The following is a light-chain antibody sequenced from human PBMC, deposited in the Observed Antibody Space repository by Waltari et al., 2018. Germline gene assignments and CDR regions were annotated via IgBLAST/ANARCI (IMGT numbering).Light chain of an antibody. V-gene: IGLV2-11*01. J-gene: IGLJ1*01. CDR1: TYNFGPYNS. CDR2: NGN. CDR3: CSYTGNYGRYV. Sequence: LPHPPPFSGSLGQPVPFPSPEPTYNFGPYNSFSCSQDHPAKPPQLIIFNGNKRPSGVPARVSGSKSGNTASLTISGLQAEDEADYYGCSYTGNYGRYVFGTGTQVTVL.